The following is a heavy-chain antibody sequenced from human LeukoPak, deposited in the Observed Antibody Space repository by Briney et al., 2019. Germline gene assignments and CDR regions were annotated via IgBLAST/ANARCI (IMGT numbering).Heavy chain of an antibody. CDR3: ARTSHYFASGTGKSIYMDV. D-gene: IGHD3-10*01. CDR1: GGSISSDY. J-gene: IGHJ6*03. Sequence: SETLSLTCTVSGGSISSDYWSWIRRSPGKELEWFGYIYYNGKTNNNPSLKSRATISIDTSKNQFSLRLTSVTAADTAVYYCARTSHYFASGTGKSIYMDVWGKGTTVTVSS. V-gene: IGHV4-59*01. CDR2: IYYNGKT.